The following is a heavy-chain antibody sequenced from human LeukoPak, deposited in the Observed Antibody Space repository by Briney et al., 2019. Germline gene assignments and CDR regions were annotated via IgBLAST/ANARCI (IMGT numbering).Heavy chain of an antibody. CDR3: ARGGLWVVRPVDY. D-gene: IGHD3-10*01. Sequence: KPSETLSLTCAVYGGSFSGYYWSWIRQPPGKGLEWVGEVNHSGSTKYNPSLKSRVTISVDTSKNQLSLKLSSVTAADTAVYYCARGGLWVVRPVDYWGQGTLVTVSS. CDR1: GGSFSGYY. J-gene: IGHJ4*02. CDR2: VNHSGST. V-gene: IGHV4-34*01.